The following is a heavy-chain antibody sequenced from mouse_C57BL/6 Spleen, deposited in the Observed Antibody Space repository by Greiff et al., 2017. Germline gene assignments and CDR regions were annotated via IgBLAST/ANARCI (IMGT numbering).Heavy chain of an antibody. D-gene: IGHD4-1*01. CDR2: INPSNGGT. Sequence: VQLQQPGTELVKPGASVKLSCKASGYTFTSYWMHWVKQRPGQGLEWIGNINPSNGGTNYNEKFKSKATLTVDKSSSTAYMHLSSLTSEDSAVYYCARSRLTGTPFDYWGQGTTLTVSS. CDR3: ARSRLTGTPFDY. J-gene: IGHJ2*01. V-gene: IGHV1-53*01. CDR1: GYTFTSYW.